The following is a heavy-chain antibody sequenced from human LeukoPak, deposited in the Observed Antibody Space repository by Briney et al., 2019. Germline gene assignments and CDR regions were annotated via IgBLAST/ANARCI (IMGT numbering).Heavy chain of an antibody. CDR2: IYPGDSDT. CDR3: ARREKVLRFLEWSKNWFDP. CDR1: GYTFSTYW. J-gene: IGHJ5*02. V-gene: IGHV5-51*01. D-gene: IGHD3-3*01. Sequence: GESLKISCKGSGYTFSTYWIGWVRQMPGKGLEWMGIIYPGDSDTRYSPSFQGQVTISADKSISTAYLQWSSLKASDTAMYYCARREKVLRFLEWSKNWFDPWGQGTLATVSS.